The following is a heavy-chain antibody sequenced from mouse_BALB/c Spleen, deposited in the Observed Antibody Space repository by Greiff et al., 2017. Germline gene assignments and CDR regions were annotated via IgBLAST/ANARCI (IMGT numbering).Heavy chain of an antibody. CDR3: ARAPYGNYVAY. D-gene: IGHD2-10*02. V-gene: IGHV3-6*02. Sequence: EVQLQQSGPGLVKPSQSLSLTCSVTGYSITSGYYWNWIRQFPGNKLEWMGYISYDGSNNYNPSLKNRISITRDTSKNQFFLKLNSVTTEDTATYYCARAPYGNYVAYWGQGTLVTVSA. CDR1: GYSITSGYY. CDR2: ISYDGSN. J-gene: IGHJ3*01.